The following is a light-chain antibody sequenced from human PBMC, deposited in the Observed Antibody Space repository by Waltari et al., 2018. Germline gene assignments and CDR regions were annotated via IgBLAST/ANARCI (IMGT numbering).Light chain of an antibody. CDR1: QSIVVW. V-gene: IGKV1-5*03. Sequence: DIQVTQSPSTLSASVGDRVTITCPASQSIVVWLAWYQQKPGKAPRLLIYKASYLESGVPSRFSGSGSGTAFTLTISSLQADDFATYYCLQYNSYPWTFGQGTKVEIK. CDR3: LQYNSYPWT. J-gene: IGKJ1*01. CDR2: KAS.